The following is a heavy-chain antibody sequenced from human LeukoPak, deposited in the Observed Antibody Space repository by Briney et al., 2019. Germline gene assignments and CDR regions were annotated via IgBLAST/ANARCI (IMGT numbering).Heavy chain of an antibody. Sequence: PGGSLRLSCAPSGFTFSSYWMYWVRDAPGKGVVCVSRINSDGSSTSYADSVKGRFTISRDNAKNTLYLQMNSLRAEDTAVYYCARGQWRRGHAVLPLDPWGQGTLVTVSS. J-gene: IGHJ5*02. V-gene: IGHV3-74*01. D-gene: IGHD6-19*01. CDR3: ARGQWRRGHAVLPLDP. CDR1: GFTFSSYW. CDR2: INSDGSST.